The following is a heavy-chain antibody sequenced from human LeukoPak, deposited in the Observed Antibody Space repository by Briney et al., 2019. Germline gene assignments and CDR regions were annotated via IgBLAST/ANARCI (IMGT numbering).Heavy chain of an antibody. J-gene: IGHJ5*02. CDR3: AGPSPAAGWFDP. D-gene: IGHD2-2*01. V-gene: IGHV4-39*01. Sequence: SETLSLTCTVSGGAISSSSYYWGWIRQPPGKGLEWIGSIYYRGSTYYNPSLKSRVTISVDTSKNQFSLKLSSVTAADTAVYYCAGPSPAAGWFDPWGQGTLVTVSS. CDR1: GGAISSSSYY. CDR2: IYYRGST.